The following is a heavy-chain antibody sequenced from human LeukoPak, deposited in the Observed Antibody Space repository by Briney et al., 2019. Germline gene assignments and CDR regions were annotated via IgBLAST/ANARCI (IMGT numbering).Heavy chain of an antibody. J-gene: IGHJ6*02. V-gene: IGHV3-7*02. Sequence: GGSLRLSCATSGFTFSSIWMSWVPQAPGKGLEWVANIKHDGSETNYVDSVKGRFTISRDNAKNSLHLQMNSLRVEDTAVYYCAKNGGPHGMDVWGQGTTVTVSS. CDR1: GFTFSSIW. CDR2: IKHDGSET. D-gene: IGHD3-16*01. CDR3: AKNGGPHGMDV.